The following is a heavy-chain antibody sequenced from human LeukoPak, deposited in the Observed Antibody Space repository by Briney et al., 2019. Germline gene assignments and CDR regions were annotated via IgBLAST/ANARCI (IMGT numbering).Heavy chain of an antibody. Sequence: GGSLRLSCAASGFTFSSYAMHWVRQAPGKGLEWVAVISYDGSNIYYADSVKGRFTISRDNSKNTLYLQMNSLRAEDTAVYYCARDFAGYDLDYWGQGTLVTVSS. CDR3: ARDFAGYDLDY. D-gene: IGHD5-12*01. V-gene: IGHV3-30-3*01. J-gene: IGHJ4*02. CDR1: GFTFSSYA. CDR2: ISYDGSNI.